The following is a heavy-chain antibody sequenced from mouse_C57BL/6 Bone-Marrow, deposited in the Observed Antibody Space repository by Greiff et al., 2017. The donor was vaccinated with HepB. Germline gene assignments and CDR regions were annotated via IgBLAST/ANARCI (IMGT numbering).Heavy chain of an antibody. V-gene: IGHV1-55*01. J-gene: IGHJ1*03. CDR2: IYPRSGST. D-gene: IGHD1-1*01. Sequence: QVQLQQPGAELVKPGASVKMSCKASGYTFTSYWITWVKQRPGQGLEWIGDIYPRSGSTNYNEKFKSKATLTVDTSSSTAYMQLSSLTSEDSAVYYCARGSPLIRGPYFDVWGTGTTVTVSS. CDR1: GYTFTSYW. CDR3: ARGSPLIRGPYFDV.